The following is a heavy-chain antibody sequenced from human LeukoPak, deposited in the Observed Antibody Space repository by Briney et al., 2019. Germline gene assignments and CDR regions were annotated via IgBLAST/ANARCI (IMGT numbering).Heavy chain of an antibody. V-gene: IGHV4-59*08. CDR1: GVSISTFY. Sequence: PSATLSLACTVAGVSISTFYWGSVRQPPGKGLEWIGYIYSIGNTNYNPSLKSQATISVDTSKTQFSLKLSSVAAAPRAVYYCARRPPLLQHAFDSWGQGAMVTVSS. J-gene: IGHJ3*02. CDR3: ARRPPLLQHAFDS. CDR2: IYSIGNT. D-gene: IGHD2-21*01.